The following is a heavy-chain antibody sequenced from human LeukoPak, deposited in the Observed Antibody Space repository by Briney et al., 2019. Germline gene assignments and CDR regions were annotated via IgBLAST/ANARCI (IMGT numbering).Heavy chain of an antibody. V-gene: IGHV1-69*05. CDR3: ARLDGDSLYYFDY. CDR2: IIPIFGTA. Sequence: ASVKVSCKASGGTFSSYAISWVRQAPGQGLEWMGGIIPIFGTANYAQKFQGRVTITTDESTSTAYMELRSLRSDDTAVYYCARLDGDSLYYFDYWGQGTLVTVSS. J-gene: IGHJ4*02. D-gene: IGHD4-17*01. CDR1: GGTFSSYA.